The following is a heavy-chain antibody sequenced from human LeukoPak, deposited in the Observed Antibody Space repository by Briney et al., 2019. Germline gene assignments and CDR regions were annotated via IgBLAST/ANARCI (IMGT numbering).Heavy chain of an antibody. J-gene: IGHJ4*02. CDR2: ISGSGGST. CDR1: GFTFSSYA. CDR3: ANDIVVVPAATFDY. Sequence: GGSLRLSCAASGFTFSSYAMSWVRQAPEKGLEWVSAISGSGGSTCYADSVKGRFTISRDNSKNTLYLQMNSLRAEDTAVYYCANDIVVVPAATFDYWGQGTLVTVSS. D-gene: IGHD2-2*01. V-gene: IGHV3-23*01.